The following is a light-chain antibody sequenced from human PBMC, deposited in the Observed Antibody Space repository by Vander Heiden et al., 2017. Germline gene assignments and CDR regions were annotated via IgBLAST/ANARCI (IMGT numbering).Light chain of an antibody. CDR1: RSVSSRF. J-gene: IGKJ1*01. Sequence: EVVLTQSPGTLSLSPGERATLSCRASRSVSSRFLAWYKQKPGQAPRLLVYDVSTRATGIPDRFSGSGSGTDFTLTIRRLEPEDSAVYYCQQYASSRTFGQGTKVEI. CDR3: QQYASSRT. V-gene: IGKV3-20*01. CDR2: DVS.